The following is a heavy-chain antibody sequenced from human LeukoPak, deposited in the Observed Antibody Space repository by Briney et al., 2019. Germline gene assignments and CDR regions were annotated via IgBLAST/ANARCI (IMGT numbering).Heavy chain of an antibody. CDR3: ARATSANEYSYGFHFDY. V-gene: IGHV1-69*13. D-gene: IGHD5-18*01. Sequence: SVKVSCKASGTTFRSYAINWVRQAPGQGLEWMGAIIPSFGTVKYAQKFQGRVRMTAAESTSTAYMDLNYLRSDDTAVYFCARATSANEYSYGFHFDYWGQGTLVTVSS. CDR1: GTTFRSYA. CDR2: IIPSFGTV. J-gene: IGHJ4*02.